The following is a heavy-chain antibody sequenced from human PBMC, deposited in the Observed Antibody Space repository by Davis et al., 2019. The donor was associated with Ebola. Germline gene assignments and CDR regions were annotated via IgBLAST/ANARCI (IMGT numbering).Heavy chain of an antibody. Sequence: GESLKISCAASGFTFSSYGMHWVRQAPGKGLEWVAVISYDGSNKYYADSVKGRFTISRDNSKNTLYLQMNSLRAEDTAVFYCARATFGYNSGWYADYWGQGTLVTVSS. V-gene: IGHV3-30*03. CDR3: ARATFGYNSGWYADY. D-gene: IGHD6-19*01. J-gene: IGHJ4*02. CDR2: ISYDGSNK. CDR1: GFTFSSYG.